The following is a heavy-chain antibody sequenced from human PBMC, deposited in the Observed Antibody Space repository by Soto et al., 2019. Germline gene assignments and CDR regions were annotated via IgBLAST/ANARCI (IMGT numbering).Heavy chain of an antibody. CDR3: ARDLAGRTGMDV. V-gene: IGHV3-NL1*01. Sequence: GGSLRLSCAASGFTFSSYGMHWVRQAPGKGLEWVSGVSGGSKTTYYADSVKGRFTISRDNSKNTLYLQMNSLRAEDTAVYYCARDLAGRTGMDVWGQGTTVTVSS. CDR1: GFTFSSYG. CDR2: VSGGSKTT. J-gene: IGHJ6*02.